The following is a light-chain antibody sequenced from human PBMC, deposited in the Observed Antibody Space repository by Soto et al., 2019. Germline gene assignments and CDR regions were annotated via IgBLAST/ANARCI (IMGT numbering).Light chain of an antibody. CDR2: YAS. CDR1: QSVRNN. J-gene: IGKJ5*01. CDR3: QQYNDWPPIT. Sequence: EIMMTQSPAALSVSPGESATLSCRASQSVRNNLAWYQHKPGQAPRLLIYYASTRATGIPARFSVSGSGTEFTLTSSSLQSGDFALYYCQQYNDWPPITFGQGTRLEIK. V-gene: IGKV3-15*01.